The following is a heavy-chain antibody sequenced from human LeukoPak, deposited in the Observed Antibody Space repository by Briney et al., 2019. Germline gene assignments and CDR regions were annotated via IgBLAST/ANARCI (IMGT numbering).Heavy chain of an antibody. J-gene: IGHJ3*01. CDR3: SRDGPQGDQSRFDV. D-gene: IGHD2-21*01. CDR1: GFTFSDYI. CDR2: IRRKRHGHAT. Sequence: GGSLRLSCVGSGFTFSDYILDWVRQAPGKGLEWIGRIRRKRHGHATDFTASVEDRFTISPNDSDNSLYLHMNNLKTQDTAVYYCSRDGPQGDQSRFDVWGQGTMVTVSS. V-gene: IGHV3-72*01.